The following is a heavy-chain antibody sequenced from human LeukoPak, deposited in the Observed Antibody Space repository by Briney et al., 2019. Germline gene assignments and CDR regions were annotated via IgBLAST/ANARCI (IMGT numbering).Heavy chain of an antibody. V-gene: IGHV4-59*12. D-gene: IGHD3-10*01. Sequence: PSETLSLTCTVSGGSISSYYWSWIRQPPGKGLEWIGEIYHSGSTNYNPSLKSRVTISVDKSKNQFSLKLSSVTAADTAVYYCASFGRYGEFIDYWGQGTLVTVSS. CDR3: ASFGRYGEFIDY. CDR2: IYHSGST. CDR1: GGSISSYY. J-gene: IGHJ4*02.